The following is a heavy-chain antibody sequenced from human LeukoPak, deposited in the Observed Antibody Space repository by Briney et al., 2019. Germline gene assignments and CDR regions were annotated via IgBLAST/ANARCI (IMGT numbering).Heavy chain of an antibody. V-gene: IGHV1-46*01. CDR1: GYTFTSYY. CDR2: INPSGGST. J-gene: IGHJ4*02. CDR3: TRAEWEQDSFDY. Sequence: ASVKVSCKASGYTFTSYYMHWVRQAPGQGLEWMGIINPSGGSTSYAQKFQGRVTMTRDTSISTAYMELSRLRSDDTAMYYCTRAEWEQDSFDYWGQGTLVTVSS. D-gene: IGHD1-26*01.